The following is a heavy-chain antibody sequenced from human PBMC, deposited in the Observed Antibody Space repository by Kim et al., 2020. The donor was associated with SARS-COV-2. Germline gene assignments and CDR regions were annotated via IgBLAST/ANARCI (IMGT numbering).Heavy chain of an antibody. Sequence: YTDSVKGRFTISRDNSKNTLYLQMNSLRAEDTAVYYCAKDFYDSSGYSHWGQGTLVTVSS. D-gene: IGHD3-22*01. CDR3: AKDFYDSSGYSH. J-gene: IGHJ4*02. V-gene: IGHV3-23*01.